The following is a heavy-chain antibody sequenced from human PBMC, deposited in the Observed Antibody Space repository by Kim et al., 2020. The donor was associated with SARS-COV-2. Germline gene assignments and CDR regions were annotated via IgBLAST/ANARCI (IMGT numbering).Heavy chain of an antibody. J-gene: IGHJ3*02. D-gene: IGHD2-21*01. CDR2: IYYSGST. V-gene: IGHV4-61*01. Sequence: SETLSLTCTVSGGSVSSGSYYWSWIRQPPGKGLEWIGYIYYSGSTNYNPSLKSRVTISVDTSKNQFSLKLSSVTAADTAVYYCATTKFVCGGDCSGAFDIWGQGTMVTVSS. CDR3: ATTKFVCGGDCSGAFDI. CDR1: GGSVSSGSYY.